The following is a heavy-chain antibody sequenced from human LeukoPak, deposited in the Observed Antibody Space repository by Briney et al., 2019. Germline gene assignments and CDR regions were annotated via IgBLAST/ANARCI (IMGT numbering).Heavy chain of an antibody. V-gene: IGHV4-59*11. CDR1: GVSISGHY. D-gene: IGHD3-22*01. CDR3: ARGHYSDTSGDY. J-gene: IGHJ4*02. CDR2: LYDSGGT. Sequence: PSETLSLTCTVSGVSISGHYWSWIRQPPGKGLAWIGYLYDSGGTNYNPSLKSRVTISVDTSKNQFSLNLSSVTAADTAVYYCARGHYSDTSGDYWGQGTLVTVSS.